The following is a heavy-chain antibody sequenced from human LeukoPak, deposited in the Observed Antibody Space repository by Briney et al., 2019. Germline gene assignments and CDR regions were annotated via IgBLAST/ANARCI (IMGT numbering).Heavy chain of an antibody. Sequence: SETVSLTCAVYGGSFSGYYWSWIRRPPGKGLEWMGEINHSGSTNYNPSLKSRVTISVDTSKNQFSLKLSSVTAADTAVYYCARGRSRILYHGSWFDPWGQGTLVTVSS. CDR2: INHSGST. CDR1: GGSFSGYY. D-gene: IGHD2-8*01. J-gene: IGHJ5*02. V-gene: IGHV4-34*01. CDR3: ARGRSRILYHGSWFDP.